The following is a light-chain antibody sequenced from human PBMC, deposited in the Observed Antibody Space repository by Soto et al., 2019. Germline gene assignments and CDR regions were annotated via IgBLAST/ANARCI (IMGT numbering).Light chain of an antibody. CDR1: QTISSY. J-gene: IGKJ4*01. V-gene: IGKV1-39*01. Sequence: DIQMTQSPSSLSASVGDRVTITCRASQTISSYLNWYQQKPGTAPNLLIYATSSLGSGVPSRFSGSGSGTDFTLTISSLQPEDFATYYCQQSYSTPLTFGGGTKVEIK. CDR2: ATS. CDR3: QQSYSTPLT.